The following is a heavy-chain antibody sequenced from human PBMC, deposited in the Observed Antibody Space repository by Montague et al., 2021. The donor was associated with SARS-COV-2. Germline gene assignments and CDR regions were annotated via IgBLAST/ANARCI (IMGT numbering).Heavy chain of an antibody. CDR3: ARGLRTPYYCSGGSCYSSDWFDP. CDR2: IYHSGST. CDR1: GGSISSGGYS. V-gene: IGHV4-30-2*01. Sequence: TLSLTCAVSGGSISSGGYSRSWIRQPPGKGLEWIGYIYHSGSTXYNPSLKSRVTISVDRSKNQFSLKLSSVTAADTAVYYCARGLRTPYYCSGGSCYSSDWFDPWGQGTLVTVSS. J-gene: IGHJ5*02. D-gene: IGHD2-15*01.